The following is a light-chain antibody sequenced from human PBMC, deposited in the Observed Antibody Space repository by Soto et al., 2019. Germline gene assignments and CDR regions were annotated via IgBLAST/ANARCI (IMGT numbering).Light chain of an antibody. CDR3: QQSYSTPLT. CDR1: QSISSY. V-gene: IGKV1-39*01. J-gene: IGKJ4*01. CDR2: AAS. Sequence: DIQMTHSPSSLSASVGDRVTITCRASQSISSYLNWYQQKPGKAPKLLIYAASSLQSGVPSRFSGSGSGTDFTLTIGSLQPEDFATYYCQQSYSTPLTFGGGTKVDIK.